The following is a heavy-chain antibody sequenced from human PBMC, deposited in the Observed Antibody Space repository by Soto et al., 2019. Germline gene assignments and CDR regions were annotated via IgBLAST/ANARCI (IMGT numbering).Heavy chain of an antibody. Sequence: SSVKVSCKTSECTFTDNYIYWLRQAPGQGLEWMGWLNPNTGATDFAQRFQGRVTLTSDTSISTAYMELSRLTSDDTAVFYCARQSCSSTSCFYDYWGPGTLVTVSP. CDR2: LNPNTGAT. J-gene: IGHJ4*02. D-gene: IGHD2-2*01. V-gene: IGHV1-2*02. CDR1: ECTFTDNY. CDR3: ARQSCSSTSCFYDY.